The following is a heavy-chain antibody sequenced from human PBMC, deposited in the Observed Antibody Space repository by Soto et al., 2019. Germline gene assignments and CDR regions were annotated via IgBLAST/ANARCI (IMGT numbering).Heavy chain of an antibody. Sequence: QVQLVESGGGVVQPGRSLRLSCAASGFSFNTYTRHWVRQGTGKGLEWVAVISFDGTYKYFADSVKGRFSISRDSSKNTLFLQMNSLRAEDTAFYYCARAGEDYMCYFSGMDVWGQGTTVTVSS. CDR3: ARAGEDYMCYFSGMDV. J-gene: IGHJ6*02. D-gene: IGHD3-10*01. CDR1: GFSFNTYT. CDR2: ISFDGTYK. V-gene: IGHV3-30-3*01.